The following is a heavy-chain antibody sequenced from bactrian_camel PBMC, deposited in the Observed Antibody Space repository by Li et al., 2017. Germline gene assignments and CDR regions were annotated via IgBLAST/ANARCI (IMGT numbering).Heavy chain of an antibody. V-gene: IGHV3S55*01. J-gene: IGHJ4*01. CDR2: LISVLGE. D-gene: IGHD1*01. CDR3: AARLGACAGLMPAPAIFRN. Sequence: HVQLVESGGGSVQAGGSLRLSCVTSGYTASRNCLAWYRQAPGKERKGVALISVLGEQYAASVKGRFSISQESASNTLFLQMNDLRPEDTAMYYCAARLGACAGLMPAPAIFRNWGQGTQVTVS. CDR1: GYTASRNC.